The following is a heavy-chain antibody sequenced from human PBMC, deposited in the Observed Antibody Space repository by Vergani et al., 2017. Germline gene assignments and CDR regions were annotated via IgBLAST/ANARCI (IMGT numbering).Heavy chain of an antibody. D-gene: IGHD3-16*01. V-gene: IGHV4-61*02. CDR1: GDSINSDTHH. Sequence: QVQLQESGPGLVKPSQTLSLICSGSGDSINSDTHHWSWMRPPAGKGLEWVGRILTGGNTNNNPSLKSRVFKSTDTSRNQFYLKLTSVTAADTAVYYCARHDVLEGWFDPWGPGTLVTVST. CDR3: ARHDVLEGWFDP. J-gene: IGHJ5*01. CDR2: ILTGGNT.